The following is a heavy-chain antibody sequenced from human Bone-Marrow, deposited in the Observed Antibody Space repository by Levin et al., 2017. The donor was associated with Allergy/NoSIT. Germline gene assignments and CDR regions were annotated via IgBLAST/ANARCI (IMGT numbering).Heavy chain of an antibody. CDR3: ARDSKYYGDYVDY. V-gene: IGHV1-18*01. Sequence: AASVKVSCKASGYTFTTYGISWVRQAPGQGLEWMGWISAYNGNTKFAQKLQGRVTMTTDTSTNTAYMELRSLRFDDTAFYYCARDSKYYGDYVDYWGQGTLVTVSS. CDR2: ISAYNGNT. D-gene: IGHD4-17*01. J-gene: IGHJ4*02. CDR1: GYTFTTYG.